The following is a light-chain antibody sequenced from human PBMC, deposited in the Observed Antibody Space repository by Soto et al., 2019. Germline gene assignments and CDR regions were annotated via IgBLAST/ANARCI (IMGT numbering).Light chain of an antibody. CDR2: DAS. V-gene: IGKV3-11*01. J-gene: IGKJ2*01. CDR1: QSVSSY. Sequence: EIVLTQSPATLSLSPGERATLSCRASQSVSSYLAWYQQKPGQAPRLLIYDASNRATGIPARFSGSGSGTDFILTISSLWTVHPAVYPYQQRSNRPPYTFGQGTKLEIK. CDR3: QQRSNRPPYT.